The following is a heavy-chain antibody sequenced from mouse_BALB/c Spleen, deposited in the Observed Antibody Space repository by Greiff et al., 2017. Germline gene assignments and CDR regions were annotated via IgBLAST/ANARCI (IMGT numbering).Heavy chain of an antibody. J-gene: IGHJ3*01. CDR2: INPSNGRT. CDR3: ARRGYDLFAY. D-gene: IGHD2-3*01. V-gene: IGHV1S81*02. Sequence: VQLVESGAELVKPGASVKLSCKASGYTFTSYWMHWVKQRPGQGLEWIGEINPSNGRTNYNEKFKSKATLTVDKSSSTAYMQLSSLTSEDSAVYYCARRGYDLFAYWGQGTLVTVSA. CDR1: GYTFTSYW.